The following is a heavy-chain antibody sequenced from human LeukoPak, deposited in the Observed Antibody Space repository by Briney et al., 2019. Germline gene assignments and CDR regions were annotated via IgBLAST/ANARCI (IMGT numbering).Heavy chain of an antibody. CDR2: ISAYNGNT. Sequence: ASVKVSCKATGYAFTSYGISWVRQAPGQGLEWMGWISAYNGNTNYAQKLQGRVTMTTDTSTSPAYMELRSLRSDGTGVYYCARVGHSGYGWYIVYWGQGTLVTVSS. CDR3: ARVGHSGYGWYIVY. D-gene: IGHD5-12*01. CDR1: GYAFTSYG. V-gene: IGHV1-18*04. J-gene: IGHJ4*02.